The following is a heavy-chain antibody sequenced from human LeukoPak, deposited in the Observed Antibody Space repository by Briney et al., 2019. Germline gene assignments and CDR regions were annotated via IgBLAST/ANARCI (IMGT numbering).Heavy chain of an antibody. CDR2: ISWNSGSI. V-gene: IGHV3-9*01. J-gene: IGHJ3*02. CDR3: AKEDYAIAFDI. CDR1: GFTFDDYA. D-gene: IGHD4-17*01. Sequence: GGSLRLSCAASGFTFDDYAMHWVRQAPGKGLEWASGISWNSGSIGYADSVKGRFTISRDNAKNSLYLQMNSLRAEDTALYYCAKEDYAIAFDIWGQGAMVTVSS.